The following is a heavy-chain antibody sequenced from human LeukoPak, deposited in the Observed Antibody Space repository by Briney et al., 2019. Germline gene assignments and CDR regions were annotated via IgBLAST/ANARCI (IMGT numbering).Heavy chain of an antibody. J-gene: IGHJ4*02. Sequence: GSLRLSCAASGFTFSSYGMHWVRQAPGKGLEWVAVISYDGSNKYYADSVKGRFTISRDNSKNTLYLQMNSLRAEDTAVYYCARKDDSSGLMGGYWGQGTLVTVSS. V-gene: IGHV3-30*03. D-gene: IGHD3-22*01. CDR2: ISYDGSNK. CDR1: GFTFSSYG. CDR3: ARKDDSSGLMGGY.